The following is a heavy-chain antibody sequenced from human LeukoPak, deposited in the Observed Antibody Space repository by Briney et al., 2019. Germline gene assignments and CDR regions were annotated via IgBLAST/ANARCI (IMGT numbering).Heavy chain of an antibody. CDR3: ARDPLSIKEVDV. V-gene: IGHV3-53*01. CDR1: GFTVSSNF. J-gene: IGHJ6*04. D-gene: IGHD2/OR15-2a*01. Sequence: PGGSLRLSCAASGFTVSSNFMSWVRQAPGKGLEWVSVIYGGGSTYYADSVKGRFTISRDTSKNTLYLQMNSLRAEDTAVYYCARDPLSIKEVDVWGKGTTVTVSS. CDR2: IYGGGST.